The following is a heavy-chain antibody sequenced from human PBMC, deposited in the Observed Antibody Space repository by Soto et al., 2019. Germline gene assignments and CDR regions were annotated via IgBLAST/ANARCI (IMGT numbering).Heavy chain of an antibody. CDR1: GGSFSGYY. V-gene: IGHV4-34*01. Sequence: SETLSLTCAVYGGSFSGYYWSWIRQPPGKGLEWIGEINHSGSTNYNPSLKSRVTISVGTSKNQFSLKLSSVTAADTAVYYCARGLLWFGERFDPWGQGTLVTVSS. CDR2: INHSGST. CDR3: ARGLLWFGERFDP. D-gene: IGHD3-10*01. J-gene: IGHJ5*02.